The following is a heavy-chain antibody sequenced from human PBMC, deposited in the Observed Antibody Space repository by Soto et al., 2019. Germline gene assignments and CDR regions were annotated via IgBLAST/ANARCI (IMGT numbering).Heavy chain of an antibody. CDR2: TSGSGSTT. V-gene: IGHV3-11*01. CDR1: GFTFSDYY. J-gene: IGHJ6*02. Sequence: QVQLVESGGGLVKPGGSLRLSCAASGFTFSDYYMSWIRQAPGKGLEWISYTSGSGSTTYYGDSMKGRFTISRDNAKDSLSLQMNSLRAEDTAVYYCARGGRGEFNYYEGMDVWGQGTTVTVSS. CDR3: ARGGRGEFNYYEGMDV. D-gene: IGHD3-10*01.